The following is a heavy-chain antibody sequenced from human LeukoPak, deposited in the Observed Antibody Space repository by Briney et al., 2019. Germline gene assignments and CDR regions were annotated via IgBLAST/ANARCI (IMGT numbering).Heavy chain of an antibody. CDR1: GGTFSSYA. D-gene: IGHD5-18*01. CDR2: IIPIFGTA. V-gene: IGHV1-69*06. Sequence: SVKVSCKASGGTFSSYAISWVRQAPGQGLEWMGGIIPIFGTANYAQKFQGRVTITADKSTSTAYMELSSLRSEDTAVYYCARRARINTAMVTYAFDIWGQGTMVTVSS. J-gene: IGHJ3*02. CDR3: ARRARINTAMVTYAFDI.